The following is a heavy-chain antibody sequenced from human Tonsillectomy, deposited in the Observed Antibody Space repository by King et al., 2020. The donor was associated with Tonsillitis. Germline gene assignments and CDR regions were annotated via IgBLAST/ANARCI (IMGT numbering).Heavy chain of an antibody. D-gene: IGHD3-16*01. CDR1: GFTFSSYS. Sequence: VQLVESGGGLVQPGGSLRLSCAAFGFTFSSYSMNWVRQAPGKGLEWVAYIDGSGSTIYYADSVRGRFTVSRDNAKNSLSLQMNSLRDEDTAVYYCARKMYYWGQGTLVTVPS. J-gene: IGHJ4*02. CDR2: IDGSGSTI. V-gene: IGHV3-48*02. CDR3: ARKMYY.